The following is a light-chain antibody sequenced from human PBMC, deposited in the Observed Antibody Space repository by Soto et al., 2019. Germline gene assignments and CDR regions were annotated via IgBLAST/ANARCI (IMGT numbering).Light chain of an antibody. CDR3: QQSFSIPFT. V-gene: IGKV1-39*01. Sequence: DIQMTQSPSSLSANVGDRVTIPCRASQTIGKYLNWYQQQPGKVPKLLIYDASYLQSGVPSRFSGSESGTDFTLNISDLRPEDFATYYCQQSFSIPFTFCPGTKVDI. J-gene: IGKJ3*01. CDR2: DAS. CDR1: QTIGKY.